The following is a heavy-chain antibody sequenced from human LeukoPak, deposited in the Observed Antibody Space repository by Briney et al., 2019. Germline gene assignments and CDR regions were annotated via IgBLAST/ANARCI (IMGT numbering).Heavy chain of an antibody. CDR3: AREGKYYDILTGYSQARDFDY. CDR2: IWYDGSNK. J-gene: IGHJ4*02. V-gene: IGHV3-33*01. CDR1: GFTFSSYW. D-gene: IGHD3-9*01. Sequence: GGSLRLSCATSGFTFSSYWMTWVRQAPGKGLEWVAVIWYDGSNKYYADSVKGRFTISRDNSKNTLYLQMNSLRAEDTAVYYCAREGKYYDILTGYSQARDFDYWGQGTLVTVSS.